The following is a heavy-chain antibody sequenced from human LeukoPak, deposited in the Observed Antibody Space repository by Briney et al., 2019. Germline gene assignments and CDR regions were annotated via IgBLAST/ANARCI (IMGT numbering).Heavy chain of an antibody. Sequence: GGSLRLSCAASGFSFSNHYMRWIRQAPGKGLEWVANIDEDGSNKWHLGSVKGRFTVSRDNARNALYLQMNSLRVEDTAVYYCTRVIVAVPGYFDYFDFWGQGALVTVSS. CDR1: GFSFSNHY. D-gene: IGHD6-19*01. CDR2: IDEDGSNK. CDR3: TRVIVAVPGYFDYFDF. J-gene: IGHJ4*02. V-gene: IGHV3-7*01.